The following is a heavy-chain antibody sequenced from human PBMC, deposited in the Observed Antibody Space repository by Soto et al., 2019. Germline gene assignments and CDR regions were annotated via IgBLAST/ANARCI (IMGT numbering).Heavy chain of an antibody. CDR1: GFTFSSYA. V-gene: IGHV3-30-3*01. CDR2: ISYDGSNK. J-gene: IGHJ6*02. Sequence: GGSLRLSCAASGFTFSSYAMHWVRQAPGKGLEWVAVISYDGSNKYYADSVKGRFTISRDNSKNTLYLQMNSLRAEDTAVYYCARSFHRITIFGPLSYYYYGMDVWGQGTTVTVSS. CDR3: ARSFHRITIFGPLSYYYYGMDV. D-gene: IGHD3-3*01.